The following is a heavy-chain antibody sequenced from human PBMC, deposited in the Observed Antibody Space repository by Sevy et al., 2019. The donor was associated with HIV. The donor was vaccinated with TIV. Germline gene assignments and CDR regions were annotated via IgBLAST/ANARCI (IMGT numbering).Heavy chain of an antibody. D-gene: IGHD4-17*01. CDR3: ARVLPPSATTVAHFDY. CDR2: ITNSGSAE. CDR1: GFTFSSYE. V-gene: IGHV3-48*03. Sequence: GGSLRLSCAASGFTFSSYEMNWVRPAPGKGLEWVSYITNSGSAEYYSDSVRGRFTISRDNTKNSLYLQMNSLRAEDTALYYCARVLPPSATTVAHFDYWGRGTLVTVSS. J-gene: IGHJ4*02.